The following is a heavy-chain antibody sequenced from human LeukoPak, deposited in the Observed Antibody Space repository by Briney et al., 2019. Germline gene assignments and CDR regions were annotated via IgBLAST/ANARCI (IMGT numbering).Heavy chain of an antibody. CDR3: AKAIGGYSYGY. D-gene: IGHD5-18*01. V-gene: IGHV3-23*01. CDR1: GYTFTSYY. CDR2: ISGSGGST. J-gene: IGHJ4*02. Sequence: GASVKVSCKASGYTFTSYYMHWVRQAPGKGLEWVSAISGSGGSTYYADSVKGRFTISRDNSKNTLYLQMNSLRAEDTALYYCAKAIGGYSYGYWGQGTLLTVSS.